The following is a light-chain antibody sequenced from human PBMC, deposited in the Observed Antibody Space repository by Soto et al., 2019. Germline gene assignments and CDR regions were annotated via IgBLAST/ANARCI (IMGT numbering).Light chain of an antibody. V-gene: IGKV1-5*03. CDR3: QHYNSYSEA. J-gene: IGKJ1*01. Sequence: DIPMTQSPSTLSGSVGDRVTITCRASQTISSWLAWYQQKPGKAPKLLIYKASTLKSGVPSRFSGSGSGTAFTLTISSLQPDDFATYYCQHYNSYSEAFGQGTKVALK. CDR2: KAS. CDR1: QTISSW.